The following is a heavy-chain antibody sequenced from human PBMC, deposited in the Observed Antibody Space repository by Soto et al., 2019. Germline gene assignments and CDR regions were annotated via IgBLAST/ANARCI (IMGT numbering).Heavy chain of an antibody. CDR1: CGSFSGYY. Sequence: SETLSLTCAVYCGSFSGYYWSWIRQPPWKGLEWIGEVDHGGSTNYNPSLESRVTISFDTARNQFSMTLKSVTAADTAVYFCAILGGYSYQLYGMVVWGQGTTVTASS. D-gene: IGHD5-18*01. J-gene: IGHJ6*01. V-gene: IGHV4-34*01. CDR2: VDHGGST. CDR3: AILGGYSYQLYGMVV.